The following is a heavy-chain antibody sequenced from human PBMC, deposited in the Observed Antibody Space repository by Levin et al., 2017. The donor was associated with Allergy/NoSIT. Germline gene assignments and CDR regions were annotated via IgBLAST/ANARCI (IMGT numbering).Heavy chain of an antibody. Sequence: ASVKVSCKASGYTFTSYDINWVRQATGQGLEWMGWMNPNSGNTGYAQKFQGRVTMTRNTSISTAYMELSSLRSEDTAVYYCALKPQGWLRSYNYYGMDVWGQGTTVTVSS. CDR1: GYTFTSYD. CDR3: ALKPQGWLRSYNYYGMDV. V-gene: IGHV1-8*01. CDR2: MNPNSGNT. D-gene: IGHD5-12*01. J-gene: IGHJ6*02.